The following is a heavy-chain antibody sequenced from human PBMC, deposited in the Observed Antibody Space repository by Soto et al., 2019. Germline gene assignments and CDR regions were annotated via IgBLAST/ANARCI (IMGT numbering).Heavy chain of an antibody. J-gene: IGHJ4*02. V-gene: IGHV4-59*01. CDR1: GVSISSYY. CDR3: ARGIGQQLPPLD. Sequence: QVQLQESGPGLVKPSETLSLTCTVSGVSISSYYWSWIRQPPGKGLEWIGYIYYSGNTNYNPSHKSRXXIXIXXSKSQFSLELSSVTAADSAVYFCARGIGQQLPPLDWGQGTLVTVSS. CDR2: IYYSGNT. D-gene: IGHD6-13*01.